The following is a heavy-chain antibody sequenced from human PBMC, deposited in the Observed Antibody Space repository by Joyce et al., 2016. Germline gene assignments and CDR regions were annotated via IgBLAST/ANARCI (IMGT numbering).Heavy chain of an antibody. V-gene: IGHV4-34*02. Sequence: QVQLQQWGAGLLKPSETLSLTCGVNGGPFRGFLWTWVRQPPGEGLQWIGDVNTSGATNYNPSLKSRVTISVDTSKNQFSLTLTSITAADTAMYYCGRSQWLAPLMYWGQGSLVAVSS. CDR1: GGPFRGFL. J-gene: IGHJ4*02. D-gene: IGHD6-19*01. CDR2: VNTSGAT. CDR3: GRSQWLAPLMY.